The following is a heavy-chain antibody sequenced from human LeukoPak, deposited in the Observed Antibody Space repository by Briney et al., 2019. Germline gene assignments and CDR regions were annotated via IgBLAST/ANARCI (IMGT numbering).Heavy chain of an antibody. CDR1: GYTFTGYY. CDR2: INPNSGGT. V-gene: IGHV1-2*02. J-gene: IGHJ5*02. D-gene: IGHD3-22*01. CDR3: ARELSYYDSSGYPRGVDP. Sequence: ASVKVSCKASGYTFTGYYMHWVRQAPGQGPEWMGWINPNSGGTNYAQKFQGRVTMTRDTSISTAYMELSRLRSADTAVYYCARELSYYDSSGYPRGVDPWGQGTLVTVSS.